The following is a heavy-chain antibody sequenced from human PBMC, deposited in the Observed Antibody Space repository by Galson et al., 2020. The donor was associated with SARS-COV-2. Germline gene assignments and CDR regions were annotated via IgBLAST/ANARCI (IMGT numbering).Heavy chain of an antibody. CDR1: GGSTTSDTHY. V-gene: IGHV4-31*03. J-gene: IGHJ4*02. CDR3: ARAQQLGFCGTTSCYTGYFDL. D-gene: IGHD2-2*02. CDR2: IYYTGSP. Sequence: SETLSLTCTVSGGSTTSDTHYWSWISQRPGKGLEFIAYIYYTGSPFFNPSLQSRVSISVDTSTNQFSLKLNSMTAADTAVYYCARAQQLGFCGTTSCYTGYFDLWGQGTLVAVSS.